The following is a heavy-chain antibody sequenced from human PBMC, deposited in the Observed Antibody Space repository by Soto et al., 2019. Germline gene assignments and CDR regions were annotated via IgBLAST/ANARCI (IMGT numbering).Heavy chain of an antibody. Sequence: GGSLRLSXAASGFTFSSNAMSWVRQAPGKGLEWVSAISGSGDRTYYADSVKGRFTISRDDSKNTLYLQMNSLRAEDTAVHYCAKAWFGELLGEIDYWGQGTLVTVSS. CDR3: AKAWFGELLGEIDY. D-gene: IGHD3-10*01. J-gene: IGHJ4*02. CDR2: ISGSGDRT. V-gene: IGHV3-23*01. CDR1: GFTFSSNA.